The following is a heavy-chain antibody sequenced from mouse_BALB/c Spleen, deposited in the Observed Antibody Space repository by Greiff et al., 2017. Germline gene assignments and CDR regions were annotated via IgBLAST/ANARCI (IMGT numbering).Heavy chain of an antibody. CDR3: ARDLLLRYWYFDV. V-gene: IGHV5-6-3*01. CDR2: INSNGGST. D-gene: IGHD1-1*01. Sequence: EVKLVESGGGLVQPGGSLKLSCAASGFTFSSYGMSWVRQTPDKRLELVATINSNGGSTYYPDSVKGRFTISRDNAKNTLYLQMSSLKSEDTAMYYCARDLLLRYWYFDVWGAGTTVTVSS. CDR1: GFTFSSYG. J-gene: IGHJ1*01.